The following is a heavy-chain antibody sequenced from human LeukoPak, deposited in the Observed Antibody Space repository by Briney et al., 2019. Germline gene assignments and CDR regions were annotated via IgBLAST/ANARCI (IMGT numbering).Heavy chain of an antibody. CDR3: ARVVDPLNWFDP. V-gene: IGHV4-34*01. Sequence: KPSETLSLTCAVYGGSFSGYYWSWIRQPPGKGLEWIGEINHSGSTNYNPSLKSRVTISVDTSKNQFSLKLSSVTAADTAVYYCARVVDPLNWFDPWGQGTLVTVSS. CDR2: INHSGST. J-gene: IGHJ5*02. CDR1: GGSFSGYY.